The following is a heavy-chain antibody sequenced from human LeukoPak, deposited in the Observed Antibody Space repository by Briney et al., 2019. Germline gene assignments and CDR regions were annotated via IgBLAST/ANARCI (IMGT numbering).Heavy chain of an antibody. J-gene: IGHJ5*02. V-gene: IGHV4-39*01. CDR1: GAFISSSNYY. CDR3: ARPGIPAAIESWFDP. D-gene: IGHD6-13*01. Sequence: SQTLSLTCTVSGAFISSSNYYWGWLRQPPGEGLEWIVSIYYSGSTYYNPSLKSRVTISVDTSKNQFSLKLSSVTAADTAVYYCARPGIPAAIESWFDPWGQGTLVTVSS. CDR2: IYYSGST.